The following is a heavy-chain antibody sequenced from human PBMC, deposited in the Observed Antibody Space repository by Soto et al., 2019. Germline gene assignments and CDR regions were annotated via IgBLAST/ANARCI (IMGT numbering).Heavy chain of an antibody. CDR2: IYNSGST. V-gene: IGHV4-31*03. Sequence: QVQLQESGPGLVKPSQTLSLTCTVSGGSISSGGYYWSWIRQHPGKGLEWIGYIYNSGSTYYNPSPKXRXIXTVDTSKNQFSLKLSSVTAADTAVYYCARGTGSYDYWGQGTLVTVSS. D-gene: IGHD3-10*01. CDR1: GGSISSGGYY. J-gene: IGHJ4*02. CDR3: ARGTGSYDY.